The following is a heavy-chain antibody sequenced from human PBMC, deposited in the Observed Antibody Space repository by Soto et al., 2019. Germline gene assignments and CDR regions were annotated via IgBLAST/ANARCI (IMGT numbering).Heavy chain of an antibody. J-gene: IGHJ6*02. CDR3: ARESAAGSDYYGMDV. D-gene: IGHD6-13*01. V-gene: IGHV1-2*04. CDR1: GSTFTCYY. CDR2: INPNSGGT. Sequence: ASVKVSCQASGSTFTCYYRHWVRQAPGQGLEWMGWINPNSGGTNYAQKFQGWVTMTRDTSISTAYMELSRLRSDDTAVYYCARESAAGSDYYGMDVWGQGTTVTVSS.